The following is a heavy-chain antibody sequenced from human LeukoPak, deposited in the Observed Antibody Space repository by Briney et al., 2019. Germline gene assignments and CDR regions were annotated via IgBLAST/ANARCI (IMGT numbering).Heavy chain of an antibody. CDR2: IYSGGST. J-gene: IGHJ3*02. V-gene: IGHV3-53*01. D-gene: IGHD1-26*01. CDR3: ARGTAVGATFDAFDI. Sequence: GGSLRLSCAASGFTVSSNYMSWVRQAPGKGLEWVSVIYSGGSTYYADSVKGRFTISRDNSKNTLYLQMNSLRAEDTAVYYCARGTAVGATFDAFDIWGQGTMVTVSS. CDR1: GFTVSSNY.